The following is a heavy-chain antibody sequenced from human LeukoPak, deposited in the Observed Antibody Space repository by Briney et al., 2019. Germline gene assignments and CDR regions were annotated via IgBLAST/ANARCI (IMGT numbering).Heavy chain of an antibody. V-gene: IGHV3-21*01. D-gene: IGHD6-13*01. Sequence: GGSLRLSCAASGFIFNSHSMNWVRQAPGKGLEWVSSISSSSSYIYYADSVKGRFTISRDNAKNSLYLQMNSLRAEDTAVYYCAREAKLATYYYYYYMDVWGKGTTVTISS. CDR2: ISSSSSYI. CDR3: AREAKLATYYYYYYMDV. J-gene: IGHJ6*03. CDR1: GFIFNSHS.